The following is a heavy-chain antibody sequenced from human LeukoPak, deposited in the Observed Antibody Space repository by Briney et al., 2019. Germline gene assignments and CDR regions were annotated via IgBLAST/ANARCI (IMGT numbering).Heavy chain of an antibody. CDR2: ISGSGGST. D-gene: IGHD1-1*01. V-gene: IGHV3-23*01. Sequence: GGSLRLSCAASGFTFSSYAMNWVRQAPGKGLEWVSGISGSGGSTYHADSVKGRFTISRDNSKNTLYLQMNSLGADDTAVYYCAKGNWRYFDYWGQGTLVTVSS. J-gene: IGHJ4*02. CDR1: GFTFSSYA. CDR3: AKGNWRYFDY.